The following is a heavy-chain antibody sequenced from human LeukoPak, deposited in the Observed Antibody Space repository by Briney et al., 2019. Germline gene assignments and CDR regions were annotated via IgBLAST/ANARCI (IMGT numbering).Heavy chain of an antibody. V-gene: IGHV5-10-1*01. D-gene: IGHD2-2*01. Sequence: GESPKISCKGSGYSFASYWISWVRQMPGKGLEWMGRIDPSDSYTNYSPSFQGHVTISADKSISTAYLQWSSLKASDTAMYYCARLGYCSSTSCYAPDYWGQGTLVTVSS. CDR1: GYSFASYW. CDR2: IDPSDSYT. CDR3: ARLGYCSSTSCYAPDY. J-gene: IGHJ4*02.